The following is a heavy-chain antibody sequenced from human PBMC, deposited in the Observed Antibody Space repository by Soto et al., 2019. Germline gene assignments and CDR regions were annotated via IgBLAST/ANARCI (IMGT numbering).Heavy chain of an antibody. CDR1: RFNFINYA. V-gene: IGHV3-30-3*01. CDR2: ISYDGSNK. J-gene: IGHJ4*02. D-gene: IGHD6-19*01. Sequence: GGSLRLSCAASRFNFINYAMHWVRQAPGKGLEWVAVISYDGSNKFYADSVKGRFTISRDNSKNTLYLQMNSLRAEDTAIYYCSRLLENSGWYGPPDYWGQGTLVTVSS. CDR3: SRLLENSGWYGPPDY.